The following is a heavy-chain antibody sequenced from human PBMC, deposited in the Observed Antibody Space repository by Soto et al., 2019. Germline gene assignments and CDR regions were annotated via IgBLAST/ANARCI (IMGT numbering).Heavy chain of an antibody. J-gene: IGHJ3*02. V-gene: IGHV3-30*03. CDR2: ISYDGSNK. D-gene: IGHD5-12*01. Sequence: QVQLVEPGGGVVQPGRSLRLSCAASGFTFSIYGMHWVRQAAGKGLEWVAVISYDGSNKYYADSVKGRFTISRDNSKNTLYLQMNSLRAEYTAVYYCASSSGYSGYDDAFDIWGQGTMVTVSS. CDR1: GFTFSIYG. CDR3: ASSSGYSGYDDAFDI.